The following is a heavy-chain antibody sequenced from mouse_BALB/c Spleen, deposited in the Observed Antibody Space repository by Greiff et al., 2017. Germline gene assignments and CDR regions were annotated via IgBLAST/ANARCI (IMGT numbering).Heavy chain of an antibody. D-gene: IGHD2-2*01. CDR1: GYSITSDYA. V-gene: IGHV3-2*02. CDR3: ARLLWLRGFDY. Sequence: EVQLQQSGPGLVKPSQSLSLTCTVTGYSITSDYAWNWIRQFPGNKLEWMGYISYSGSTSYNPSLKSRISITRDTSKNQFFLQLNSVTTEDTATYYCARLLWLRGFDYWGQGTTLTVSS. CDR2: ISYSGST. J-gene: IGHJ2*01.